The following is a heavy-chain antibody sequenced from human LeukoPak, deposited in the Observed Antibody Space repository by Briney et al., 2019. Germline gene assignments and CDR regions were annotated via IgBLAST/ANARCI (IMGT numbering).Heavy chain of an antibody. CDR2: IYYSGSNT. CDR1: GFSFSSYS. V-gene: IGHV3-23*05. CDR3: AKGHGAAVVPGRFDY. Sequence: ESLTLSCAASGFSFSSYSKSWVRQPPGKGLEWVSTIYYSGSNTYSADSVHGRFTISRANSRNVLYLQMNSLRAEDTDVYYCAKGHGAAVVPGRFDYWGQGTLVTVSS. D-gene: IGHD2-2*01. J-gene: IGHJ4*02.